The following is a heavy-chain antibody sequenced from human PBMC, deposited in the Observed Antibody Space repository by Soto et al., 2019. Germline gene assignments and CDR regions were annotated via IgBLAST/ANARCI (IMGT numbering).Heavy chain of an antibody. Sequence: QVQLVQSGAEVKKPGSSVKVSCKASGGTFSSYAISWVRQAPGQGLEWMGGIIPIFGTANYAQKFQGRVTITADKSTSTAYMELSSLRSEDTAVYYCAGEPGGYCSSTSCYIYYYGMDVWGQGTTVTVSS. V-gene: IGHV1-69*06. D-gene: IGHD2-2*02. CDR1: GGTFSSYA. CDR2: IIPIFGTA. J-gene: IGHJ6*02. CDR3: AGEPGGYCSSTSCYIYYYGMDV.